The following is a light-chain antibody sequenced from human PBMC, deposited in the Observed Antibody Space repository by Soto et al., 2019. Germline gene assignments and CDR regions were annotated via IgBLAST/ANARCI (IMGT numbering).Light chain of an antibody. V-gene: IGKV3-20*01. CDR2: GAS. Sequence: EIVLTQSPGTLSLSPGERATLSCRASQSVSSSYLAWYQQKPGQAPRLLTYGASSRATGIPDRFSGSGSGTDFTLTISRLEPEDFAVYYCQQYGSSPWTVGQGTKVDIK. CDR3: QQYGSSPWT. CDR1: QSVSSSY. J-gene: IGKJ1*01.